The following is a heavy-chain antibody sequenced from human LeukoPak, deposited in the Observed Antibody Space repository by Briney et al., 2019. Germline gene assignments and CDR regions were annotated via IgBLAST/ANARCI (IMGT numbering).Heavy chain of an antibody. V-gene: IGHV4-39*01. CDR1: GGSISSPTYY. Sequence: PSETLSLTCSVSGGSISSPTYYWAWIRQPPGKGLEWIGTVHHSGSTYYSPSLVSRVTISVDTSKNQFSLRLASATAADTAFYYCARLGGYYDPPGYWGQGTLVTVSS. CDR3: ARLGGYYDPPGY. CDR2: VHHSGST. J-gene: IGHJ4*02. D-gene: IGHD3-10*01.